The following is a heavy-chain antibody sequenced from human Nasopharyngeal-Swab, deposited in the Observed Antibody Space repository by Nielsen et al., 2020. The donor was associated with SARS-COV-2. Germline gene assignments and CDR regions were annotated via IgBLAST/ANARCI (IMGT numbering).Heavy chain of an antibody. D-gene: IGHD3-22*01. Sequence: ASVKVSCKASGYTFTSYDINWVRQATGQGLEWMGWMNPNSGNTGYAQKFQGRVTMTRNTSISTAYMELSSLRAEDTAVYYCAKAIAYYYDSSGYYYFDSWGQGTLVTVSS. J-gene: IGHJ4*02. CDR3: AKAIAYYYDSSGYYYFDS. CDR2: MNPNSGNT. CDR1: GYTFTSYD. V-gene: IGHV1-8*01.